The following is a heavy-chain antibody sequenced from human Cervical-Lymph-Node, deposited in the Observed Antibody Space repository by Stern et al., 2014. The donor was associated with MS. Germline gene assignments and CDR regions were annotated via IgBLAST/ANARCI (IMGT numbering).Heavy chain of an antibody. CDR3: AGSGTYYPDY. CDR2: VHYRGTT. CDR1: GGSISSYY. D-gene: IGHD3-3*01. J-gene: IGHJ4*02. V-gene: IGHV4-59*08. Sequence: QVQLVESGPGLVKPSETLSLTCSVSGGSISSYYWNWIRQPPGKGLEWIANVHYRGTTNYKPSLQSLVTILLDTYNKKISMKMNSVTAADTAVYYCAGSGTYYPDYWGQGILVTVSS.